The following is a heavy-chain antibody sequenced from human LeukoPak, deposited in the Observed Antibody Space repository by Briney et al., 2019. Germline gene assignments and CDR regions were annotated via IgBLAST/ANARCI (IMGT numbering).Heavy chain of an antibody. CDR2: IKQDVSET. CDR1: AITFSNSW. J-gene: IGHJ4*02. Sequence: GGSLRLSCTASAITFSNSWMSWVRQAPGKGLEWVANIKQDVSETNYVDSVKGRFTISRDNAKNSLFLQMNSLRGEDTAIYYCARHLAGDSLYRQFEYWGQGTLVTVSS. D-gene: IGHD5/OR15-5a*01. CDR3: ARHLAGDSLYRQFEY. V-gene: IGHV3-7*04.